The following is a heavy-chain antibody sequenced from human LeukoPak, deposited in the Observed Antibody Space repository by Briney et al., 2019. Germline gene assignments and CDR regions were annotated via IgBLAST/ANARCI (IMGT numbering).Heavy chain of an antibody. CDR3: ARQASSGEVYYYYYMDV. Sequence: GESLKISCKGSGYSFTSYWIGWVRQMPGKGLEWMGIIYPGDSDTRYSPSFQGQVTISADKSISTAYLQWSSLKASDTAMYYCARQASSGEVYYYYYMDVWGKGTTVTVSS. CDR1: GYSFTSYW. J-gene: IGHJ6*03. CDR2: IYPGDSDT. D-gene: IGHD3-22*01. V-gene: IGHV5-51*01.